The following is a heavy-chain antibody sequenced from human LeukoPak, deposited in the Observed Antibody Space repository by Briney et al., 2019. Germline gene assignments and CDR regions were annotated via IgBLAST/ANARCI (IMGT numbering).Heavy chain of an antibody. J-gene: IGHJ4*02. CDR3: VRLRRNSDTTGFYYYYDF. CDR2: ISVRSNYI. CDR1: GYTFSSYS. D-gene: IGHD3-22*01. V-gene: IGHV3-21*01. Sequence: GGSLRRSCAASGYTFSSYSINCVRQAPGKGLEWVSSISVRSNYIYYADSVRGRFRISRDDARDSLYLQMNSLRAEDTAVYYCVRLRRNSDTTGFYYYYDFWGQGTLVTVSS.